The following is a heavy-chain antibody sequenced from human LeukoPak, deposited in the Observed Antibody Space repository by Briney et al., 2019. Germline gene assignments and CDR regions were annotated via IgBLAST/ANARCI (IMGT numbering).Heavy chain of an antibody. CDR1: GFTFTIHS. CDR3: AKDGGLWVSAHWGDS. CDR2: ITTGGPNT. D-gene: IGHD7-27*01. V-gene: IGHV3-23*01. Sequence: GGSLRLSCAASGFTFTIHSFNWVRQAPGKGLEWVSTITTGGPNTYYADSVKGRFTVSRDDSKNTLYLQMNSLRAEDTAVYYCAKDGGLWVSAHWGDSWGRGTLVTVSS. J-gene: IGHJ4*02.